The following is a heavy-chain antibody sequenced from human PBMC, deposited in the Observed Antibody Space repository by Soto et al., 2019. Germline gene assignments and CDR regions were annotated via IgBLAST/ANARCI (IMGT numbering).Heavy chain of an antibody. CDR3: ASTSRATPGTGLDS. CDR1: GASISSSY. CDR2: VYSGGSA. V-gene: IGHV4-59*01. Sequence: SETLSLTCTVSGASISSSYWSWIRQSPGKGLEWIGFVYSGGSAMYNPSFKSRVIISLETSKNQFSLTLTSLTAADSAMYYCASTSRATPGTGLDSWGQGALVTVSS. J-gene: IGHJ4*02.